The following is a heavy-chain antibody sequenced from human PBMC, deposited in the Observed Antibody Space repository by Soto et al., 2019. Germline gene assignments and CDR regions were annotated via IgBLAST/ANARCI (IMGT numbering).Heavy chain of an antibody. V-gene: IGHV3-74*01. CDR1: GFPFSGYW. D-gene: IGHD1-1*01. Sequence: EVQLVESGGGLVQPGGSLRLSCAASGFPFSGYWMHWVRQAPGKGLVWVSRINSDGSRINYADSVKGRFTISRDNAENTLYLQMNSLTDEDTAVYYCGRDVQTDGNYYIDARGKGTTVTVSS. CDR3: GRDVQTDGNYYIDA. J-gene: IGHJ6*03. CDR2: INSDGSRI.